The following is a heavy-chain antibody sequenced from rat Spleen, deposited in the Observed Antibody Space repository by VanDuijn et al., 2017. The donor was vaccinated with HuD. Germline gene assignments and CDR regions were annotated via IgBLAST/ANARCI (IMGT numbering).Heavy chain of an antibody. CDR1: GFTFSNYY. J-gene: IGHJ4*01. V-gene: IGHV5-25*01. CDR3: ARHRDPGIAPVDD. CDR2: ISTSGSRT. D-gene: IGHD1-4*01. Sequence: EVQLVESGGGLVQPGRSLKLSCAASGFTFSNYYMAWVRQAPKKGLEWVATISTSGSRTYYPDSVKDRFTISRDNAKSSLYLQMNSLKSEDTATYYCARHRDPGIAPVDDWGQGASVTVSS.